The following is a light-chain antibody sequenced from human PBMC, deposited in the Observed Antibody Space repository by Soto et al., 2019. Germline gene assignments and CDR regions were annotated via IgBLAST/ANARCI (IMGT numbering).Light chain of an antibody. V-gene: IGLV1-40*01. J-gene: IGLJ2*01. Sequence: QAVVTQPPSVSGAPGQRVTISCTGSSSNIGAGYNVHWYQQLPGTAPKVLIYGNNNRPSGVPDRFSGSKSGTSASLAITGLQAEDEADYYCQSYDGNYVVFGGGTKLTVL. CDR1: SSNIGAGYN. CDR2: GNN. CDR3: QSYDGNYVV.